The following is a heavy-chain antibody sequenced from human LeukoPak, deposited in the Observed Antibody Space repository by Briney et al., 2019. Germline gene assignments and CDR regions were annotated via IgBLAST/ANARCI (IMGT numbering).Heavy chain of an antibody. D-gene: IGHD3-10*01. CDR3: AKDTAPVTMVRGVTRLGA. J-gene: IGHJ5*02. Sequence: GGSLRLSCAASGFTFSSYSMNWVRQSPGKGVEWISSVSNNNAIFYANSVKGRFTISRDNAKNSLYLQMNSLRAEDTAVYYCAKDTAPVTMVRGVTRLGAWGQGTLVTVSS. V-gene: IGHV3-69-1*01. CDR1: GFTFSSYS. CDR2: VSNNNAI.